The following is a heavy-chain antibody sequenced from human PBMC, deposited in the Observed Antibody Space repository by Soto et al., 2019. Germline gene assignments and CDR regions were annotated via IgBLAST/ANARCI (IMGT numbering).Heavy chain of an antibody. D-gene: IGHD3-3*01. J-gene: IGHJ5*02. CDR3: ARTKVLRFLEWLGAIDP. Sequence: ASVKVSCKASGGTFSSYAISWVRQAPGQGLEWMGGIIPIFGTANYAQKFQGRVTITADESTSTAYMELSSLRSEDTAVYYCARTKVLRFLEWLGAIDPWGQGTLVTVSS. CDR1: GGTFSSYA. V-gene: IGHV1-69*13. CDR2: IIPIFGTA.